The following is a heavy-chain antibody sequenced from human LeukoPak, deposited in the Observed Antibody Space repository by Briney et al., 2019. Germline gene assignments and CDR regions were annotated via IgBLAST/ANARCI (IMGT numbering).Heavy chain of an antibody. CDR1: GFTFSSYA. D-gene: IGHD1-26*01. CDR2: ISGSGGST. Sequence: GGFLRLSCAASGFTFSSYAMSWVRQAPGKGLEWVSAISGSGGSTYYADSVKGRFTISRDNSRNTLYLQMNSLRAEDTAVYYCAKDRWEYSGTFTPYWFDPWGQGTLVTVSS. J-gene: IGHJ5*02. CDR3: AKDRWEYSGTFTPYWFDP. V-gene: IGHV3-23*01.